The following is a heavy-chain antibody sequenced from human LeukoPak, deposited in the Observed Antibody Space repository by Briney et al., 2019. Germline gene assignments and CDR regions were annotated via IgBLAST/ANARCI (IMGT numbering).Heavy chain of an antibody. D-gene: IGHD6-13*01. CDR2: ISGSGGST. Sequence: GGSLRLSRAASGFTFSSYGMSWVRQAPGKGLEWVSAISGSGGSTYYADSVKGRFTISRDNSKNTLYLQMNSLRAEDTAVYYCAKDSELAAAGDYWGQGTLVTVSS. CDR3: AKDSELAAAGDY. J-gene: IGHJ4*02. CDR1: GFTFSSYG. V-gene: IGHV3-23*01.